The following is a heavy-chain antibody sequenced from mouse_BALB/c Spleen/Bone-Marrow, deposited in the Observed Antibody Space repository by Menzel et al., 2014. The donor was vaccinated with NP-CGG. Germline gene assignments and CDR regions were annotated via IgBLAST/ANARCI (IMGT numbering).Heavy chain of an antibody. Sequence: DVKLVESGGGLVKPGGSLKLSCAASGFAFSSYDMSWVRQTPEKRLEWVAYISSGGGSTYYPDTVKGRFTISRDNAKNTLYLQMSSLKSEDTAMYYCAREVLRDYFDYWGQGTTLTVSS. CDR1: GFAFSSYD. V-gene: IGHV5-12-1*01. D-gene: IGHD1-1*01. J-gene: IGHJ2*01. CDR3: AREVLRDYFDY. CDR2: ISSGGGST.